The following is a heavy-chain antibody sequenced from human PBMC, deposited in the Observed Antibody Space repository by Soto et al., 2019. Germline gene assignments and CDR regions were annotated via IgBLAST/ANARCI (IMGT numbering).Heavy chain of an antibody. CDR2: IYYSGST. Sequence: SETLSLTCTVSGGSISSYYWSWIRRPPGKGLEWIGYIYYSGSTNYNPSLKSRVTISVDTSKNQFSLKLSSVTAADTAVYYCAAYDFWSGYKFDYWGQGTLVTVSS. CDR3: AAYDFWSGYKFDY. D-gene: IGHD3-3*01. CDR1: GGSISSYY. V-gene: IGHV4-59*08. J-gene: IGHJ4*02.